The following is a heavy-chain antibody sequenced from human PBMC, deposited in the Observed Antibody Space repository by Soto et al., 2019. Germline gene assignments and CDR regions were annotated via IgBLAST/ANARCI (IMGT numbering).Heavy chain of an antibody. Sequence: QVLLVQSGPELRRPGASVILSCQASGYTFTSFGFSCVRQAPGQGLEWVGWISALTRETKFAQRFQDRIDLSTDRKTKTGYMELRRLTPEDTAVYFCARDGWSMDTWNDPHFDYWGRGTLVTVSP. CDR1: GYTFTSFG. D-gene: IGHD1-1*01. CDR3: ARDGWSMDTWNDPHFDY. CDR2: ISALTRET. J-gene: IGHJ4*02. V-gene: IGHV1-18*01.